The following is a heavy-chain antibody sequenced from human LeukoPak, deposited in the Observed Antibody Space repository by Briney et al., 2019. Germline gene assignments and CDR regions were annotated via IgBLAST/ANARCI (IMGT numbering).Heavy chain of an antibody. V-gene: IGHV3-15*01. CDR3: TAQYYDYVWGSYRYTPFDY. CDR2: IKSKTDGGTT. CDR1: GFTFSSYE. D-gene: IGHD3-16*02. J-gene: IGHJ4*02. Sequence: GGSLRLSCAASGFTFSSYEMNWVRQAPGKGLEWVGRIKSKTDGGTTDYAAPVKGRFTISRDDSKNTLYLQMNSLKTEDTAVYYCTAQYYDYVWGSYRYTPFDYWGQGTLVTVSS.